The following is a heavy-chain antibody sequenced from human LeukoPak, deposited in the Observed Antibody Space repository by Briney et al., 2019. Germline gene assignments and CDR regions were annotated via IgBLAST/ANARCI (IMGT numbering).Heavy chain of an antibody. CDR1: GFTFSSYA. V-gene: IGHV3-64*01. Sequence: GGSLRLSCAASGFTFSSYAMHWVRQAPGKGLEYVSAISSNGGSTYYANSVKGRFTISRDNSKNTLYLQMGSPRAEDMAVYYCARVKWFAYYFDYWGQGTLVTVSS. CDR2: ISSNGGST. CDR3: ARVKWFAYYFDY. J-gene: IGHJ4*02. D-gene: IGHD3-10*01.